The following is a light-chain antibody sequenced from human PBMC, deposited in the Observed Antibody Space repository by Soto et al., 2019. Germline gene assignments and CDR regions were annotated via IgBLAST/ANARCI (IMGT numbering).Light chain of an antibody. CDR2: DVS. CDR3: SSYTSGTARYV. CDR1: SSDVGGYNY. Sequence: QSVLTQPASVSGSPGQSITISCPGTSSDVGGYNYVSWYQQNAGKAPKLTIYDVSNRPSGVSNRFSGSKSGNTASLTISGLQDEDEADYYCSSYTSGTARYVFGTGTKLTVL. J-gene: IGLJ1*01. V-gene: IGLV2-14*01.